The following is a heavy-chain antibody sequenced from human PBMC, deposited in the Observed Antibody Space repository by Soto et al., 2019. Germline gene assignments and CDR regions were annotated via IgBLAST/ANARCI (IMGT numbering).Heavy chain of an antibody. D-gene: IGHD3-10*01. J-gene: IGHJ3*02. CDR3: GTDQWGGAFDI. V-gene: IGHV3-7*01. CDR1: GFTLSTYW. CDR2: IRPDGNEI. Sequence: AASGFTLSTYWMAWVRQTPGKGLEFVANIRPDGNEINYVDSVKGRFTISRDNAKNSLFLQMNSLRDDDTAVYYCGTDQWGGAFDIGGQGTTVTVSS.